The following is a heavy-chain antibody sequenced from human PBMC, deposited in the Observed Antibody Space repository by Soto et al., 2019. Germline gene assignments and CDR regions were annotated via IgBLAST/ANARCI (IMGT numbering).Heavy chain of an antibody. V-gene: IGHV3-74*01. Sequence: EVKLVESGGGLVQPGGSLRLSCAASGFTFSNYWMYWVRQAPGQGLVWVSRINSDGSVSRYADSVKGRLTISRDNVKNTLYLQMNSRRVEDTAVYYCARGDCVGGSCYSLAGSFHYYMDVWGKGTTVTVFS. CDR2: INSDGSVS. CDR3: ARGDCVGGSCYSLAGSFHYYMDV. J-gene: IGHJ6*03. D-gene: IGHD2-15*01. CDR1: GFTFSNYW.